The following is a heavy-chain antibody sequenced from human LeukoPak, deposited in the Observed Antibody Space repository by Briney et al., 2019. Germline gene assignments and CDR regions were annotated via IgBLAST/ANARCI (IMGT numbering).Heavy chain of an antibody. V-gene: IGHV3-74*01. J-gene: IGHJ4*02. CDR1: GFTFSTYW. Sequence: PGGSLRLSCAASGFTFSTYWMHWVRQAPGKGLVWVSRINPDGTTTSYADSVKGRFTISRDNAKDTVYLQMNSLRAEDTAVYYCARVSIGWYSFDYWGRGTLVTVSS. CDR2: INPDGTTT. D-gene: IGHD6-19*01. CDR3: ARVSIGWYSFDY.